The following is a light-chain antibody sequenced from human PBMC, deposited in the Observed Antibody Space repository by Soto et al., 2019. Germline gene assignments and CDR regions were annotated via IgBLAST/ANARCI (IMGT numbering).Light chain of an antibody. CDR2: RNN. J-gene: IGLJ2*01. CDR3: AAWDDSLSGRGV. Sequence: QSVLTQPPSASGTPGQRVTSSCSGSSSNIGSNYVYWYQQLPGTAPKLRIYRNNQRPSGVPDRFSGSKSGTSASLAISGLRSEDEADYYCAAWDDSLSGRGVFGGGTKLTVL. CDR1: SSNIGSNY. V-gene: IGLV1-47*01.